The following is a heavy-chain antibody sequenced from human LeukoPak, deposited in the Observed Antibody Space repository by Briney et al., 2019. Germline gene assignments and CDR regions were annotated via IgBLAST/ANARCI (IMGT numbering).Heavy chain of an antibody. CDR1: GGTFSSYA. CDR3: ARGYGGYASYMDV. Sequence: SVKVSCKASGGTFSSYAISWVRQAPGQGLEWMGGTIPIFGTANYAQKFQGRVTITTDESTSTAYMELSSLRSEDTAVYYCARGYGGYASYMDVSGKGTTVTVSS. J-gene: IGHJ6*03. V-gene: IGHV1-69*05. D-gene: IGHD4-17*01. CDR2: TIPIFGTA.